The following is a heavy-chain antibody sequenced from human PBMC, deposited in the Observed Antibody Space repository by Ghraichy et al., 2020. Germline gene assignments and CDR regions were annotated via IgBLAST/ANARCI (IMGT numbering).Heavy chain of an antibody. V-gene: IGHV3-30*04. D-gene: IGHD5-12*01. Sequence: GGSLRLSCAASGFTFSSYAMHWVRQAPGKGLEWVADISYHGKNKHDAESVKGRFTISRDNSKNTLYLQMNTLSAEDTAVYYCARERNVATTGDDAFDIWGQGTMVTVSS. CDR2: ISYHGKNK. CDR3: ARERNVATTGDDAFDI. J-gene: IGHJ3*02. CDR1: GFTFSSYA.